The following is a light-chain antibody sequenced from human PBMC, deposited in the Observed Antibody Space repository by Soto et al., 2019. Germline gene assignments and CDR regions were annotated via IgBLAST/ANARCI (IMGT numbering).Light chain of an antibody. CDR1: QSVSNDF. CDR2: GAS. J-gene: IGKJ2*01. V-gene: IGKV3-20*01. CDR3: QQYYSTPYT. Sequence: EIVLTQSPGILSLSPGQRVTLSCRASQSVSNDFLAWYQQKPGQAPRLLIYGASTRATDVPDRFSGSGSGADFTLTISRLEPEDVAVYYCQQYYSTPYTFGQGTKLEIK.